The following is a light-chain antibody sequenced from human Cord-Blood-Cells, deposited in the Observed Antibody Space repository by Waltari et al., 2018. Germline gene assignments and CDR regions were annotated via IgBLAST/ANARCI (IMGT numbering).Light chain of an antibody. Sequence: QSALPQPASVSGSPGQSITISCTGTSSDVGSYNLVSWYQQHPGKAPQLMIYEVSKRPSGVSNRFLASKSGNTASLTISGRQAEDEADYYGCSYAGSSTFVVFGGGTKLTVL. J-gene: IGLJ2*01. CDR2: EVS. CDR1: SSDVGSYNL. V-gene: IGLV2-23*02. CDR3: CSYAGSSTFVV.